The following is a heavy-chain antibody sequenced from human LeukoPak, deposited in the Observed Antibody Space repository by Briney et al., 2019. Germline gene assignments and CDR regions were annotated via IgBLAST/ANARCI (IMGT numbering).Heavy chain of an antibody. CDR1: GYTFTSYA. CDR3: ARAIDCSSTRCSWVFDY. CDR2: INAGNGNT. V-gene: IGHV1-3*01. D-gene: IGHD2-2*01. J-gene: IGHJ4*02. Sequence: PWASVKVSCKASGYTFTSYAMHWVRQAPGQRLEWMGWINAGNGNTKYSQKFQGRVTMTRDTSTSTVYMELSSLRSGDTAVYYCARAIDCSSTRCSWVFDYWGQGTLVTVSS.